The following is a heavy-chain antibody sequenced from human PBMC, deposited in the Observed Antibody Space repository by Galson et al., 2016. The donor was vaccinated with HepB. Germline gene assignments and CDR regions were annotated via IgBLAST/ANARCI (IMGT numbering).Heavy chain of an antibody. J-gene: IGHJ3*02. Sequence: SLRLSCAASGFTFSSYAMHWVRQAPGKGLEWVAVISYDGSNKYYADSVKGRFTISGDNSKNTLYLQMNSLRAEDTAVYYCAREGSPGDYGDAFDIWGQGTIVTVSS. D-gene: IGHD4-17*01. V-gene: IGHV3-30-3*01. CDR2: ISYDGSNK. CDR3: AREGSPGDYGDAFDI. CDR1: GFTFSSYA.